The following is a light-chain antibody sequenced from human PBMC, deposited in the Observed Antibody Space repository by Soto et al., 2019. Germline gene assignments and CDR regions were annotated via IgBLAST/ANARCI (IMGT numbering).Light chain of an antibody. J-gene: IGKJ2*01. V-gene: IGKV3-15*01. Sequence: EIVMTQSPAILSVSPGERATLSCRASQSVSSNLAWYQQKPGQAPRLLIYGASTRATGIPARFSGSGSGTEFTLTISSLQSEDFAVYYCQQYNNLPPEYTFGQGTKLEIK. CDR2: GAS. CDR3: QQYNNLPPEYT. CDR1: QSVSSN.